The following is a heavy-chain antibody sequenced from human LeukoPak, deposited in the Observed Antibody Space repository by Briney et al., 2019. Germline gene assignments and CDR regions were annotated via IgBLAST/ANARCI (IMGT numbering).Heavy chain of an antibody. V-gene: IGHV4-34*01. CDR2: INHSGST. CDR1: GGSFSGYY. Sequence: PSETLSLTCAVYGGSFSGYYWSWIRQPPGKGLEWIGEINHSGSTNYNPSLKSRVTISVDTSKNQLSLKLSSVTAADTAVYYCARVYCSSSSCNNWFDPWGQGTLVTVSP. CDR3: ARVYCSSSSCNNWFDP. J-gene: IGHJ5*02. D-gene: IGHD2-2*01.